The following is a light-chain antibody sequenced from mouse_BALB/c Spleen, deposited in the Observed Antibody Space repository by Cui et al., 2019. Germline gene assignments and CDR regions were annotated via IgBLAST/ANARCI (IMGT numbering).Light chain of an antibody. V-gene: IGKV4-72*01. CDR3: QQWSSNPFT. Sequence: QIVLSQSPAILSASPGEKLPMTCRASSSVSSMHWYQQKPGSSPKPWIYDTSNLASGVPARFSGSGSGTSYSLTISRVEAEDAATYYCQQWSSNPFTFGSGTKLEIK. CDR2: DTS. J-gene: IGKJ4*01. CDR1: SSVSS.